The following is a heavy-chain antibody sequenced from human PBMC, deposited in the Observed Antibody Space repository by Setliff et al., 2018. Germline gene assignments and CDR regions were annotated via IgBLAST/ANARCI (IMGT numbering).Heavy chain of an antibody. D-gene: IGHD5-12*01. J-gene: IGHJ3*02. CDR2: INQDGSEK. CDR1: GFTFSSYW. V-gene: IGHV3-7*03. CDR3: TRFGRDDIGI. Sequence: GGSLRLSCAASGFTFSSYWMSWVRQAPGKGLEWVANINQDGSEKYFVGSVKGRFTISRDNANRFLYLHMNSLRADDTALYYCTRFGRDDIGIWGQGTMVTVSS.